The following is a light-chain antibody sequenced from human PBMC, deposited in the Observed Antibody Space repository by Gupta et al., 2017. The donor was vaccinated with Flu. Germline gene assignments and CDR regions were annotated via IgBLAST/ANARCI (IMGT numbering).Light chain of an antibody. CDR3: NSRDSSGNQV. V-gene: IGLV3-19*01. Sequence: SSELTQDPAVSVALGPTVRITCQGDSLRIYYASWYQQKTKQAPVLFIYGKNNRPSGIPDRFSGSSSGNTASLTITGAQAEDEADYYCNSRDSSGNQVFGGGTKLTVL. CDR2: GKN. J-gene: IGLJ3*02. CDR1: SLRIYY.